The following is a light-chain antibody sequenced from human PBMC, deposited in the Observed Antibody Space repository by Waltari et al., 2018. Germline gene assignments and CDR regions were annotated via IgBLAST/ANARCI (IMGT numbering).Light chain of an antibody. CDR1: QGIRKD. J-gene: IGKJ1*01. Sequence: DIQITQSPSSLSASVGDRVTISCRASQGIRKDLGWYQQKPGKAPKRLIYGASSLQSGVPSRFSGSGSGTEFTLTISSLQPEDFATYYCLQRDDYPLTFGQGTKVEIK. CDR2: GAS. CDR3: LQRDDYPLT. V-gene: IGKV1-17*01.